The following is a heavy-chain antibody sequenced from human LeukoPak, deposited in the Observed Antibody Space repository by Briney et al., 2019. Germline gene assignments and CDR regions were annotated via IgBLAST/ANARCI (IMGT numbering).Heavy chain of an antibody. D-gene: IGHD7-27*01. CDR1: GYSFSTFD. V-gene: IGHV1-8*03. CDR3: APGPLNGEHYHYYLDV. Sequence: APLRVSSTPFGYSFSTFDINWGRQAPGQGVEWRGGVYPNTGKTGYAQKFQDRVSITRNSSISTVDMELSSVTADETALCYSAPGPLNGEHYHYYLDVWGKGTTVTVSS. J-gene: IGHJ6*03. CDR2: VYPNTGKT.